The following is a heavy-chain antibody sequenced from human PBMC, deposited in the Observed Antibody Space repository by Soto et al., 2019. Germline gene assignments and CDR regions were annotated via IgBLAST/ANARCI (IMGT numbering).Heavy chain of an antibody. V-gene: IGHV1-2*04. CDR2: INPKSGAT. CDR3: VRESSGYGGHNYYGLDV. CDR1: GYTFSDYY. J-gene: IGHJ6*02. Sequence: QVQLVQSGAEVKKPGASVKVSCKASGYTFSDYYLHWVRQAPGQGLEWMGWINPKSGATHYSQKFQGWVTMTRNTSISTANMEVSRLTSDDTAAYYCVRESSGYGGHNYYGLDVWGQGTTVTVSS. D-gene: IGHD3-22*01.